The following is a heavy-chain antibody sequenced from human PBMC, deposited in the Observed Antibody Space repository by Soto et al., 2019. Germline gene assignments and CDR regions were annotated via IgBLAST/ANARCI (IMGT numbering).Heavy chain of an antibody. CDR1: GGSLSSYA. CDR2: IIPIFGTA. CDR3: ARSSLYGDYYYYYGMDV. V-gene: IGHV1-69*13. J-gene: IGHJ6*02. D-gene: IGHD4-17*01. Sequence: SVKVSCKASGGSLSSYAIGWVRQAPGQGLEWMGGIIPIFGTANYAQKFQGRVTITADESTSTAYMELSSLRSEDTAVYYCARSSLYGDYYYYYGMDVWGQGTTVTVSS.